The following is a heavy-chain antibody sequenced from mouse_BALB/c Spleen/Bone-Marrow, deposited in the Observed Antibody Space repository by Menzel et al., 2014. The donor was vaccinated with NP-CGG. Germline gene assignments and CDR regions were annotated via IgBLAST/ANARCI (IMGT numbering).Heavy chain of an antibody. CDR3: ARVGDNRHFDV. Sequence: VQLKESGPALEKPGASVKVSCKASGYSFTGYNMNWVKQSNGKSLEWIGNIDPYYGGTTYNQKFKGKATLTVDKSSSTAYMQLKSLTSDDSAVYYCARVGDNRHFDVWGAGTTVTVSS. V-gene: IGHV1S135*01. J-gene: IGHJ1*01. CDR2: IDPYYGGT. CDR1: GYSFTGYN. D-gene: IGHD3-3*01.